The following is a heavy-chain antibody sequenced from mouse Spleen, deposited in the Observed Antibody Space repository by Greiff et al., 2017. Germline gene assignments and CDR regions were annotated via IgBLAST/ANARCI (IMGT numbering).Heavy chain of an antibody. J-gene: IGHJ3*01. Sequence: EVKLMESGGGLVKPGGSLKLSCAASGFTFSDYGMAWVRQAPGKGPEWVAFISNLAYSIYYADTVTGRFTISRENAKNTLYLEMSSLRSEDTAMYYCARTYGSSYGWFAYWGQGTLVTVSA. V-gene: IGHV5-15*01. CDR2: ISNLAYSI. CDR1: GFTFSDYG. D-gene: IGHD1-1*01. CDR3: ARTYGSSYGWFAY.